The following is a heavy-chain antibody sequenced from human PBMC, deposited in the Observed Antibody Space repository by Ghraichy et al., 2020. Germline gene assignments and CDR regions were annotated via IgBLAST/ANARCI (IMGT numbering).Heavy chain of an antibody. CDR1: GYTFTSYG. CDR3: ARDFSLTGTTFGDYYYGMDV. CDR2: ISAYNGNT. J-gene: IGHJ6*02. D-gene: IGHD3-9*01. Sequence: ASVKVSCKASGYTFTSYGISWVRQAPGQGLEWMGWISAYNGNTNYAQKLQGRVTMTTDTSTSTAYMELRSLRSDDTAVYYCARDFSLTGTTFGDYYYGMDVWGQGTTVTVSS. V-gene: IGHV1-18*01.